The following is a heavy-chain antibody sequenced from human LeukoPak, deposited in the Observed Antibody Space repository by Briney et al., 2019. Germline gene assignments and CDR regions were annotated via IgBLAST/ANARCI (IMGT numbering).Heavy chain of an antibody. V-gene: IGHV4-39*01. Sequence: SETLSLTCTVSGGSISSSSYYWGWIRQPPGKGLEWIGSIYYSGSTYYNPSLKSRVTISVDTSKNQFSLKLSSVTAADTAVYYCARRPPWLVPFDYWGQGTLVTVSS. CDR1: GGSISSSSYY. J-gene: IGHJ4*02. CDR3: ARRPPWLVPFDY. CDR2: IYYSGST. D-gene: IGHD6-19*01.